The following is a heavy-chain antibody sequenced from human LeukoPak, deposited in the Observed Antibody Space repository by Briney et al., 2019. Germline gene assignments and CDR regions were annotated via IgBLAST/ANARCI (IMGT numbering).Heavy chain of an antibody. V-gene: IGHV4-4*07. CDR1: GGSISSYY. Sequence: PSETLSLTCTVSGGSISSYYWSWIRQPAGNGLEWIGRIYTSGSTNYNASLKRRVSMSVDTSKNQFSLKLSSVTAANTAVFYCARENSGSYREFDYWGQGTLVTVSS. CDR2: IYTSGST. CDR3: ARENSGSYREFDY. J-gene: IGHJ4*02. D-gene: IGHD1-26*01.